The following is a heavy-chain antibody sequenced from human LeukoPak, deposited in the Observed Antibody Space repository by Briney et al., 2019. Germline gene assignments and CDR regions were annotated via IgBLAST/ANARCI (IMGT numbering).Heavy chain of an antibody. V-gene: IGHV3-21*01. CDR2: ISSSSSYI. Sequence: GSLRLSCAASGFTFSTYSMNWVRQAPGKGLEWVSSISSSSSYIYYADSVKGRFTISRDNAKNSQYLHMNSLRADDTAVYYCARRGFLTPTTGHGMDVWGQGTTVTVSS. CDR3: ARRGFLTPTTGHGMDV. CDR1: GFTFSTYS. J-gene: IGHJ6*02. D-gene: IGHD3-9*01.